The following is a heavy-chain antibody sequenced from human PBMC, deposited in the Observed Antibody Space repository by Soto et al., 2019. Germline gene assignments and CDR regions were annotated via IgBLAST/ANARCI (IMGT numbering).Heavy chain of an antibody. J-gene: IGHJ4*02. CDR1: GYSFTSYW. Sequence: PGESLKISCKGSGYSFTSYWISWVRQMPGKGLEWMGRIDPSDSYTNYSPSFQGHVTISADKSISTAYLQWSSLKASDTAMYYCARRDPKQRLAFDYWGQGTLVTVS. CDR3: ARRDPKQRLAFDY. D-gene: IGHD6-25*01. V-gene: IGHV5-10-1*01. CDR2: IDPSDSYT.